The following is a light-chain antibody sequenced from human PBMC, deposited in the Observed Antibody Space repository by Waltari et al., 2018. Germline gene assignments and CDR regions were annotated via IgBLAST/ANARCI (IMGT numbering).Light chain of an antibody. CDR2: SAS. J-gene: IGKJ3*01. Sequence: DIQLTQSPSFLSASVGDRVTITCRASQGISSYLAWYQQKPGRAPKLLIYSASTLQSGVPSRFSGSGSGTDFTLKISRVEAEDVGVYYCMQALQTPFTFGPGTKVDIK. CDR1: QGISSY. CDR3: MQALQTPFT. V-gene: IGKV1-9*01.